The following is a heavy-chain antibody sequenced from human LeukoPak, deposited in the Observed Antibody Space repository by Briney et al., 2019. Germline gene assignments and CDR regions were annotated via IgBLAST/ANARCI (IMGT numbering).Heavy chain of an antibody. V-gene: IGHV3-30*04. D-gene: IGHD2-2*01. Sequence: PGGSLRLSCAASGFTFNSYDMHWVRQAPGKGLEWVAVTSYDGNKKYYAHSVKGRFTVSRDNSKNTLYLQMSSLRAEDTAVYYCARDRGHCSSSGCYGYFDYWGQGTLVTVSS. CDR1: GFTFNSYD. CDR3: ARDRGHCSSSGCYGYFDY. J-gene: IGHJ4*02. CDR2: TSYDGNKK.